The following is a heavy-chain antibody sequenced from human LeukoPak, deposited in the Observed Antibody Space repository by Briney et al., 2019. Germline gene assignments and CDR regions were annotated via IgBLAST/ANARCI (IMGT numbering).Heavy chain of an antibody. CDR2: ISDGGT. CDR3: AKDRISGDPKFFDL. J-gene: IGHJ2*01. D-gene: IGHD3-3*01. CDR1: GFSFSTYA. V-gene: IGHV3-23*01. Sequence: PGGSLRLSCAASGFSFSTYAMSWVRQAPGKGLEWVSAISDGGTYYADSVKGRFTISRDGSKNTLYLQMNSLRAEDTALYYCAKDRISGDPKFFDLWGRGTLVTVSS.